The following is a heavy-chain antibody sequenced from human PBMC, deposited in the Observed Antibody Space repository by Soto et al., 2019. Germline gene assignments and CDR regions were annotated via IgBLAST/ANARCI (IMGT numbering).Heavy chain of an antibody. CDR3: ASLLADHLYNWFDP. CDR1: GFTFSTSA. CDR2: LSASGGST. J-gene: IGHJ5*02. V-gene: IGHV3-23*01. Sequence: ESGGGLVQPGGSLRLSCAASGFTFSTSAMSWVRQAPGKGLEWVSTLSASGGSTYYADSVKGRFTISRDNSKNTLYLQMNSLRAEDTAVYYCASLLADHLYNWFDPWGQGTLVTVSS.